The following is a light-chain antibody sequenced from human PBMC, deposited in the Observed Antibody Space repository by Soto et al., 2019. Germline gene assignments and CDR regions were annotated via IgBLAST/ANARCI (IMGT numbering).Light chain of an antibody. V-gene: IGKV3-20*01. J-gene: IGKJ2*01. CDR1: QSVSSSY. CDR3: QQYGSSPRMYT. CDR2: GAS. Sequence: EIVLTQSPGTLSLSPGERATLSCRASQSVSSSYLAWYQQKPGQAPRLLIYGASSRATGISDRFSGSWSGTDFTLTISRREPEDFAVYYCQQYGSSPRMYTFGQGTKLEIK.